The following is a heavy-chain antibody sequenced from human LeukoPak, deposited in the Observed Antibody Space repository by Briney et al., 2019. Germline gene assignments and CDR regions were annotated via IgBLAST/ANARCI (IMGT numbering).Heavy chain of an antibody. CDR2: INPSGGST. Sequence: ASVKVSCKASGYTFTSYYMHWVRQAPGQGLEWMGIINPSGGSTSYAQKFKGRVTMTRDTSTSTVYMELSSLRSEDTAVYYCARDPPNCGGDCYPGYYFDYWGQGTLVTVSS. CDR3: ARDPPNCGGDCYPGYYFDY. D-gene: IGHD2-21*02. CDR1: GYTFTSYY. V-gene: IGHV1-46*01. J-gene: IGHJ4*02.